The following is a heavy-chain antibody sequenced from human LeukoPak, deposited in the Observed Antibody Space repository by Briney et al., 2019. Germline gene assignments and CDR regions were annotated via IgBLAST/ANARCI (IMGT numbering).Heavy chain of an antibody. CDR1: GGSFSGYY. J-gene: IGHJ4*02. D-gene: IGHD4-23*01. CDR2: INHSGST. CDR3: ARGRPTVVTFDY. V-gene: IGHV4-34*01. Sequence: SETLSLTCAVYGGSFSGYYWSWIRQPPGKGLEWIGEINHSGSTNYNPSLKSRVTISVDTSKNQFSLKLSSVTAADTAVYYCARGRPTVVTFDYWGQGTLVTVSS.